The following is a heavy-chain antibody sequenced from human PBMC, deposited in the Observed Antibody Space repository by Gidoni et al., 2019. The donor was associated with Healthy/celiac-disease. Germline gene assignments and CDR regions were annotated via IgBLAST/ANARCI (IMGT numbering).Heavy chain of an antibody. J-gene: IGHJ1*01. D-gene: IGHD4-17*01. CDR3: ARDLDYGDYPPQYFQH. CDR2: ISSSSSYI. V-gene: IGHV3-21*01. CDR1: GFTFSSYS. Sequence: EVQLVESGGGLVKPGGSLRLSCAASGFTFSSYSMNWVRQAPGKGLECVSSISSSSSYIYYADSVKGRFTISRDNAKNSLYLQMNSLRAEDTAVYYCARDLDYGDYPPQYFQHWGQGTLVTVSS.